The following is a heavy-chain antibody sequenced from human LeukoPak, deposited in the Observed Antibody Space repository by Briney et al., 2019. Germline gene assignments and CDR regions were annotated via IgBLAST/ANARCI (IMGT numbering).Heavy chain of an antibody. J-gene: IGHJ6*03. CDR3: ARQPMVVGYYYYYMDV. Sequence: SETLSLTCTVSGGSISSSDYYWGWIRQPPGNGLEWIGNIYYTGSTYYNPSLKSRVTISVDTSKNQFSLKVSSLTATDTALYYCARQPMVVGYYYYYMDVWGKGTTVTVSS. V-gene: IGHV4-39*01. CDR1: GGSISSSDYY. CDR2: IYYTGST. D-gene: IGHD4/OR15-4a*01.